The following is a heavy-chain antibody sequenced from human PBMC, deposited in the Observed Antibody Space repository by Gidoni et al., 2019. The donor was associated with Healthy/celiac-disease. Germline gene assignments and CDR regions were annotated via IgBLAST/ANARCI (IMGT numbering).Heavy chain of an antibody. J-gene: IGHJ4*02. Sequence: QVQLVQSGAEVKNPGASVQVSCTASGYTFTSYYMHWVRQAPGQGLECMGIIHPSGGSTSYAQKFQGRGTMTRDTSTSTVYMELSSLRSEDTAVYYCARADIFGGIDYWGQGTLVTVSS. CDR1: GYTFTSYY. CDR2: IHPSGGST. CDR3: ARADIFGGIDY. D-gene: IGHD3-10*02. V-gene: IGHV1-46*01.